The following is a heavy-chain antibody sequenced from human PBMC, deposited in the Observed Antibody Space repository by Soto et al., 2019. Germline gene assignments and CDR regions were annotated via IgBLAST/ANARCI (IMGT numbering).Heavy chain of an antibody. CDR1: GFSLSTSGVA. CDR2: IYWDDDK. J-gene: IGHJ1*01. V-gene: IGHV2-5*02. Sequence: QITLKESGPTLVKPTQTLTLTCTLSGFSLSTSGVAVGWIRQPPGKALEWLALIYWDDDKRYSPSLKNRLTITKDTSKNQVVLTMTNMDPVDTATYYCARRIGGGYVHDWGQGTLVTVSS. D-gene: IGHD3-16*01. CDR3: ARRIGGGYVHD.